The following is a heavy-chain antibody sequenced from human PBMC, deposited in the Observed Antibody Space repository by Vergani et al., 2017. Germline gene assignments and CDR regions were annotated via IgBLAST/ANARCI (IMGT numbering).Heavy chain of an antibody. J-gene: IGHJ6*03. Sequence: QLVESGGGWVQPGGSLRLSCVVSGFDFSSYIMNWVRQAPGKGLEWVSFVSTGTKSQSYAESVKGRFTISRDSAKNSLYLQMDSLRAEDTAVYYCAKAPYQLPTSYYYYYMDVWGKGP. CDR3: AKAPYQLPTSYYYYYMDV. V-gene: IGHV3-48*01. CDR2: VSTGTKSQ. D-gene: IGHD2-2*01. CDR1: GFDFSSYI.